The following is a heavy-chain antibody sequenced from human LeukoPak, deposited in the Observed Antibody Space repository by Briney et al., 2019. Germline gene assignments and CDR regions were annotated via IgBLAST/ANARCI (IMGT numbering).Heavy chain of an antibody. J-gene: IGHJ4*02. D-gene: IGHD6-19*01. CDR2: INPSGGST. Sequence: ASVKVSCKASGYTFTSYYMHWVRQAPGQGLEWMGIINPSGGSTSYAQKFQGRVTMTRDTSTSTVYMELSSLRSEDTAVYCCARYRGSGWYEGVFDYWGQGTLVTVSS. CDR1: GYTFTSYY. CDR3: ARYRGSGWYEGVFDY. V-gene: IGHV1-46*01.